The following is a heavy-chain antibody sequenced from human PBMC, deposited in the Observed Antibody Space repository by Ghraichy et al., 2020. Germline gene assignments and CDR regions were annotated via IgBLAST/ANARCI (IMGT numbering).Heavy chain of an antibody. Sequence: GESLNISCAASGFDVSGSYMSWVRQAPGKGLEWVSVFYPDGTTYYADSVKGRFTISRDNSKSTVSLQVNSLRADDTAVYYCARFKGGDSDGSFDYWGQGTLVTVSS. CDR2: FYPDGTT. J-gene: IGHJ4*02. D-gene: IGHD2-21*02. V-gene: IGHV3-66*01. CDR1: GFDVSGSY. CDR3: ARFKGGDSDGSFDY.